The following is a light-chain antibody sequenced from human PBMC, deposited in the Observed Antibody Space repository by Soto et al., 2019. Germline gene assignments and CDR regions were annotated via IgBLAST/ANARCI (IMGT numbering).Light chain of an antibody. CDR2: DAS. CDR3: QQYNNWWT. CDR1: QSVSSN. V-gene: IGKV3-15*01. J-gene: IGKJ1*01. Sequence: EIVMTQSPATLSVSPGERATLSCRASQSVSSNLVWYQQKPGQAPRLLIYDASTRATGIPARFSGSGSGTEFTLTISSLQSEDFAVYYCQQYNNWWTFGQGTKVEIK.